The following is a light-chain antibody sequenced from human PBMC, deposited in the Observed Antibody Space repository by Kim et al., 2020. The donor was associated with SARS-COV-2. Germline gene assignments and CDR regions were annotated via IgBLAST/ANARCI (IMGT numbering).Light chain of an antibody. Sequence: VALGQTARITCEENNIGSKNVHWYQQKPGQAPVLVLYRDSNRPSGIPDRFSGSNSGKTATLTISSAQAGDEADYYCQVWDSTNVVFGGGTQLTVL. CDR1: NIGSKN. CDR2: RDS. J-gene: IGLJ3*02. V-gene: IGLV3-9*01. CDR3: QVWDSTNVV.